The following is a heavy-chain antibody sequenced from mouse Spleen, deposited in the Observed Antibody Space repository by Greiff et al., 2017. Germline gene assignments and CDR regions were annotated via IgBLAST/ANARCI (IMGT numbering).Heavy chain of an antibody. CDR2: INPSTGGT. CDR3: ARNQYGNAFAY. D-gene: IGHD2-10*02. CDR1: GYSFTGYY. J-gene: IGHJ3*01. Sequence: VQLQQSGPELVKPGASVKISCKASGYSFTGYYMNWVKQSPEKSLEWIGEINPSTGGTTYNQKFKAKATLTVDKSSSTAYMQLKSLTSEDSAVYYCARNQYGNAFAYWGQGTLVTVSA. V-gene: IGHV1-42*01.